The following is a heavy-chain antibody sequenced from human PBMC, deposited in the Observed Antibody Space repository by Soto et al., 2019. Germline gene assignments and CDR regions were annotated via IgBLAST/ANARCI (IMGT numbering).Heavy chain of an antibody. V-gene: IGHV3-7*03. Sequence: GSLRLSCAASGFSFPSYWMTWVRQAPGKGLEWATNIKEDGSEKFYVDSVKGRFTISRDNAKNSLYLEMNGLSADDTAIYYCARYYDGSGNSDAFDIWGQGTMVTVSS. D-gene: IGHD3-22*01. CDR2: IKEDGSEK. J-gene: IGHJ3*02. CDR3: ARYYDGSGNSDAFDI. CDR1: GFSFPSYW.